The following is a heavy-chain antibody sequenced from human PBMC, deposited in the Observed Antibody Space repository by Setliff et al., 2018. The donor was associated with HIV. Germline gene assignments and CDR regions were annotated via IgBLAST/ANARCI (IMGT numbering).Heavy chain of an antibody. V-gene: IGHV4-31*03. CDR3: ASGTYYKVDK. CDR1: GGSIRGDDYY. J-gene: IGHJ4*02. D-gene: IGHD3-10*01. CDR2: VFHTGTT. Sequence: LSLTCTVSGGSIRGDDYYWTWIRQHPGKGLEWIGYVFHTGTTYYNPSLKSRLTLPVDTSKNQFSLKLSSVTAADTAVYYCASGTYYKVDKWGQGTLVTVSS.